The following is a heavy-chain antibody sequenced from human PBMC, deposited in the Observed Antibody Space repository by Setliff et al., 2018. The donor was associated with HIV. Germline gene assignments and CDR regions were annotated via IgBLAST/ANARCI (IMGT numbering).Heavy chain of an antibody. Sequence: GASVKVSCKASGYTFTSYYMHWVRQAPGQGLEWMGIINPSSGSTTYAQKFQGRVTMTEDTSTDRAYMELSSLTSEDTAVYYCATFLRFLDWLPVTYWGQGTLVTVSS. D-gene: IGHD3-3*01. J-gene: IGHJ4*02. V-gene: IGHV1-46*01. CDR2: INPSSGST. CDR3: ATFLRFLDWLPVTY. CDR1: GYTFTSYY.